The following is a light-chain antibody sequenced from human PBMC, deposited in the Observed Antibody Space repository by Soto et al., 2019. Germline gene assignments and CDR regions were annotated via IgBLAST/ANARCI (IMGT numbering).Light chain of an antibody. CDR3: QQYSGWPLT. J-gene: IGKJ3*01. CDR2: AAS. Sequence: EIVMTQSPATLSVSPGERATLSCRASQSVRSNYLAWYQQKPGQAPRLLIYAASSRATGIPARFSGSGSGTEFTLTISSLQSEDLAVYFCQQYSGWPLTFGPGTKVDI. CDR1: QSVRSN. V-gene: IGKV3-15*01.